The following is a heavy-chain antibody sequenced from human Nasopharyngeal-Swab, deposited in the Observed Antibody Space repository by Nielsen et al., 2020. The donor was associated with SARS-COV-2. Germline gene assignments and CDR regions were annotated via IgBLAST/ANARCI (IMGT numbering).Heavy chain of an antibody. CDR3: ARSGYSYGLPVGYFGH. J-gene: IGHJ4*02. D-gene: IGHD5-18*01. V-gene: IGHV4-31*03. CDR2: IYYTGST. Sequence: SETLSLTCTVSGGSINTAGYYWSWIRQRPGKGLEWIGYIYYTGSTYYNPSLKSRVTISVDTSRNQFSLKLRSMTAADTAVYYCARSGYSYGLPVGYFGHWGQGILVTVSS. CDR1: GGSINTAGYY.